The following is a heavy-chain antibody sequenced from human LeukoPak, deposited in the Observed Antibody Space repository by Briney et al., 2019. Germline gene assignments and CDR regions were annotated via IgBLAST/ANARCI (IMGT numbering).Heavy chain of an antibody. V-gene: IGHV5-51*01. J-gene: IGHJ4*02. CDR1: GYSFTSYW. CDR3: ASLRNWNDAYPGSFDY. Sequence: LGESLKISCKGSGYSFTSYWIGWVRQMPGKGLEWMGIIYPGDSDTRYSPSFQGQVTISADKSISTAYLQWSSLKASDTAMYYCASLRNWNDAYPGSFDYWGQGTLVTVSS. D-gene: IGHD1-1*01. CDR2: IYPGDSDT.